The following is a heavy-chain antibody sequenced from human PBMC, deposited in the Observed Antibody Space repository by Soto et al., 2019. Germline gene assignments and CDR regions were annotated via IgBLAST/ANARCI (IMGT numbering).Heavy chain of an antibody. D-gene: IGHD3-22*01. CDR3: ARDLGYYESHGYFDY. CDR1: GFTFSDNY. J-gene: IGHJ4*02. V-gene: IGHV3-11*01. CDR2: ISSSGSII. Sequence: GGSLRLSCAASGFTFSDNYMSWIRQAPGKGLEWVSYISSSGSIIYYADSVKGRFTISRDNAKNSLYLQMNSLRAEDTAVYYCARDLGYYESHGYFDYWGQGALVTVSS.